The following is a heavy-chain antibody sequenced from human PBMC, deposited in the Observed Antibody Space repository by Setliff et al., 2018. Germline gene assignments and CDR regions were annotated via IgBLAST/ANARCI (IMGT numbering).Heavy chain of an antibody. V-gene: IGHV4-39*02. J-gene: IGHJ4*02. CDR3: ARESRFGYSGYDCAFDY. D-gene: IGHD5-12*01. CDR2: IYYSGST. Sequence: PSETLSLTCTVSGGSISSNNYYGGWIRQPPGKGLEWIGSIYYSGSTYYNPSLKSRVTISVDTSKNQFSLKLSSVTGADTAVYYCARESRFGYSGYDCAFDYWGQGMLVTVSS. CDR1: GGSISSNNYY.